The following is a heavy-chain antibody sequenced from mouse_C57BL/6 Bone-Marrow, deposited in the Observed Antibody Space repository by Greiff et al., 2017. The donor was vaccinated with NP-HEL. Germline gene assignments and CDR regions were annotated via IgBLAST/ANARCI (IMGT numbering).Heavy chain of an antibody. Sequence: EVKLVESGAELVRPGASVKLSCTASGFNIKDDYMHWVKQRPEQGLEWIGWIDPENGDTEYASKFQGKATITADTSSNTAYLQLSSLTSEDTAVYYCTTGPDYWGQGTTLTVSS. V-gene: IGHV14-4*01. CDR3: TTGPDY. CDR2: IDPENGDT. J-gene: IGHJ2*01. CDR1: GFNIKDDY.